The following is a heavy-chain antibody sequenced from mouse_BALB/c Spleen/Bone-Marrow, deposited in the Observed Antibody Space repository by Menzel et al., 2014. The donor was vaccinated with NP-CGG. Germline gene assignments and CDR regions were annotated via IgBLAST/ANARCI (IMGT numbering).Heavy chain of an antibody. CDR2: ISSGGSYT. Sequence: VQLKESGGGLVKPGGSLKLSCAASGFTFSSYAMSWVRQTPEKRLEWVATISSGGSYTYYPDSVKGRFTISRDNAKNTLYLQMSSLRSEDTAIYYCARRERTGMNYWGQGTTLTVSS. J-gene: IGHJ2*01. CDR1: GFTFSSYA. D-gene: IGHD4-1*01. V-gene: IGHV5-9-3*01. CDR3: ARRERTGMNY.